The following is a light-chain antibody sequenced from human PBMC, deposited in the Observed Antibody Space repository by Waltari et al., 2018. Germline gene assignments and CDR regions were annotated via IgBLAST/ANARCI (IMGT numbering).Light chain of an antibody. CDR2: GAS. CDR1: QSVSSN. CDR3: QQYYRIPYT. J-gene: IGKJ2*01. Sequence: EIVMTQSPATLSVSPGERATLSCRASQSVSSNLAWYQQKPGQAPRLLIYGASTRATGIPARFSGSGSGTEFTLTISSLQSEDFAVYYCQQYYRIPYTFGQETKLEIK. V-gene: IGKV3-15*01.